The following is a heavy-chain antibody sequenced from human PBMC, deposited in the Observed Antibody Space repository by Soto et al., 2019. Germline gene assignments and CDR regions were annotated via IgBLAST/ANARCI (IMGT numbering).Heavy chain of an antibody. V-gene: IGHV4-61*08. J-gene: IGHJ6*02. CDR3: ARVSKLVAPKDGRRAYFFAMDV. CDR2: VYSTGTT. D-gene: IGHD6-6*01. Sequence: SYCLSLTCAVCGECVKSSDFYWTWISQPPGKPLEWIGYVYSTGTTNYSPSLKSRVDMSVDTSENQFSLKLRSVTAADAAVYFCARVSKLVAPKDGRRAYFFAMDVWGHGTTVTVSS. CDR1: GECVKSSDFY.